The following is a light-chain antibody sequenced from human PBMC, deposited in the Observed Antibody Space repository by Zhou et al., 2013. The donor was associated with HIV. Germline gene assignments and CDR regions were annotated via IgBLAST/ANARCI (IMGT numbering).Light chain of an antibody. Sequence: DIQMTQSPSTLSASVGDRVTITCRASQSISSWLAWYQQKPGKAPKLLIYKASSLESGVPSRFSGSESGTEYTLTISSLQPDDFATYYCQQYDSHSPWTFGQGTKVEIK. V-gene: IGKV1-5*03. J-gene: IGKJ1*01. CDR3: QQYDSHSPWT. CDR1: QSISSW. CDR2: KAS.